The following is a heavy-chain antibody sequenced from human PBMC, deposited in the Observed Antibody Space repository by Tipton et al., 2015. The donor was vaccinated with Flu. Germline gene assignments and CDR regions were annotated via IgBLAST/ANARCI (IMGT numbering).Heavy chain of an antibody. J-gene: IGHJ4*02. CDR1: GGSISSGGAY. Sequence: TLSLTCTVSGGSISSGGAYWSWIRQHPGKGLEWIGCIYYSGSTYYNPSLKSRLTISVDTSKNQFSLKLSSVTAADTAVYYCARVSPRRITAIVVTMLPEGYFDYWGQGTLVTVSS. D-gene: IGHD3-22*01. CDR2: IYYSGST. V-gene: IGHV4-31*03. CDR3: ARVSPRRITAIVVTMLPEGYFDY.